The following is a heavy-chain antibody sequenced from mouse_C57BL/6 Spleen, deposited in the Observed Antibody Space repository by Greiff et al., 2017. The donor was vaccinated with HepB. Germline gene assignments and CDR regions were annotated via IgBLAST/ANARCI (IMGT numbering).Heavy chain of an antibody. CDR2: IRLKSDNYAT. CDR3: TAYLGYWYFDV. V-gene: IGHV6-3*01. D-gene: IGHD2-10*01. J-gene: IGHJ1*03. CDR1: GFTFSNYW. Sequence: EVKVEESGGGLVQPGGSMKLSCVASGFTFSNYWMNWVRQSPEKGLEWVAQIRLKSDNYATHYAESVKGRFTISRDDSKSSVYLQMNNLRAEDTGIYYCTAYLGYWYFDVWGTGTTVTVSS.